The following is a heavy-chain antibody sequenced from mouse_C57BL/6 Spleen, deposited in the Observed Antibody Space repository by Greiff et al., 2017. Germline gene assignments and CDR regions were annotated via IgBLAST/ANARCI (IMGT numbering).Heavy chain of an antibody. J-gene: IGHJ2*01. V-gene: IGHV1-61*01. CDR3: ARRIPNYYGSRAFYFDY. CDR2: IYPSDSET. Sequence: QVQLQQPGAELVRPGSSVKLSCKASGYTFTSYWLAWVKQRPGQGLEWIGNIYPSDSETHYNQKFKDKATLTVDKYSSTAYMQLSSLTSEDSAVYYCARRIPNYYGSRAFYFDYGGQGTTLTVSS. D-gene: IGHD1-1*01. CDR1: GYTFTSYW.